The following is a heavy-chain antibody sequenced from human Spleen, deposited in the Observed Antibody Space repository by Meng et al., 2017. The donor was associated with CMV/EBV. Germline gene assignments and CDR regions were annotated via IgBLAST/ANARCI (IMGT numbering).Heavy chain of an antibody. Sequence: ASVKVSCKASGYTFTNYDINWVRQATGQGLEWMGWMNPNSGNTGYAQKFQGRVSITRNTSIGTAYMELSSLRSEDTAVYYCARDIVVVPAAFYYYYGMDVWGQGTTVTVSS. V-gene: IGHV1-8*02. CDR2: MNPNSGNT. CDR1: GYTFTNYD. D-gene: IGHD2-2*01. CDR3: ARDIVVVPAAFYYYYGMDV. J-gene: IGHJ6*02.